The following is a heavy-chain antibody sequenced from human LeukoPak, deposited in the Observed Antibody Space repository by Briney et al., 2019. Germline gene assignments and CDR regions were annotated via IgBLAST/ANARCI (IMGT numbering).Heavy chain of an antibody. D-gene: IGHD5-24*01. CDR1: GFTVSSDY. Sequence: PGGSLRLSCAVSGFTVSSDYMYWVRQAPGKGLEWVSIIYGGDSISYADSVKGRFTMSRDNSKNTLYLQMNSLRAEDTAVYYCAKDLKRWNDYWGQGTLVTVSS. CDR3: AKDLKRWNDY. J-gene: IGHJ4*02. CDR2: IYGGDSI. V-gene: IGHV3-53*01.